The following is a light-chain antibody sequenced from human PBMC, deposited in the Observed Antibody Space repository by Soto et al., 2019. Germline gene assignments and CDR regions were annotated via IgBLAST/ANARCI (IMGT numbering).Light chain of an antibody. J-gene: IGKJ5*01. CDR1: QSVSSK. CDR2: DAS. V-gene: IGKV3-15*01. CDR3: QQYYNWPYT. Sequence: EIVMTQPPATLSVSPGERATFSCRASQSVSSKLAWYQQKPGQAPRLVIYDASTRATGFPATFSGSGSGTEFTLTISDLQSEDFAVYYCQQYYNWPYTFGQGTRLEI.